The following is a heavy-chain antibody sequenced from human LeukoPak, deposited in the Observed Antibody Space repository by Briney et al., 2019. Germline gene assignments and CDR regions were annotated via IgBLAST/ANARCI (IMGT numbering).Heavy chain of an antibody. CDR3: ASSPVRLLEHHIQKWFDP. J-gene: IGHJ5*02. V-gene: IGHV4-30-4*08. Sequence: NTSETLSLTCTVSGGSISSGDYYWSWIRQPPGKGLEWIGYMYYTGSTFYNPSLKSRVTISVDTSKNQFYLNLNSVTAADTAVDYCASSPVRLLEHHIQKWFDPWGQGTLVTVSS. CDR1: GGSISSGDYY. D-gene: IGHD3-3*01. CDR2: MYYTGST.